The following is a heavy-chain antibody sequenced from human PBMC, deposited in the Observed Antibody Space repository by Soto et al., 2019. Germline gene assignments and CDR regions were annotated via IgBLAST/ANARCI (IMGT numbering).Heavy chain of an antibody. Sequence: QLVESGGGLVQPGRSLRLCCVASGFRFDEYAIHWVRQAPGKGLEWVSGISWDSGSINYAGSVRGRFTVSRDNAKNSLYLHMTSLRSEDTAFYYCAKIVTRHSLVPVFDQWGQGALVSVSS. CDR1: GFRFDEYA. D-gene: IGHD2-21*01. CDR3: AKIVTRHSLVPVFDQ. V-gene: IGHV3-9*01. CDR2: ISWDSGSI. J-gene: IGHJ4*02.